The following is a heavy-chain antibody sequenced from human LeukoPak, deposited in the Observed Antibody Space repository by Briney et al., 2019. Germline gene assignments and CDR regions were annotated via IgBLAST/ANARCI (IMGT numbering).Heavy chain of an antibody. V-gene: IGHV3-48*01. CDR3: ARDFMGQHRRSGAFDI. Sequence: PGGSLRLSCAASGFTFSSYSMNWVRQAPGKGLEWVSYISSSSSTIYYAASVKSRFTISRDNAKNSLYLQMNSLRAEDTAVYYCARDFMGQHRRSGAFDIWGQGTMVTVSS. CDR1: GFTFSSYS. D-gene: IGHD3-10*01. CDR2: ISSSSSTI. J-gene: IGHJ3*02.